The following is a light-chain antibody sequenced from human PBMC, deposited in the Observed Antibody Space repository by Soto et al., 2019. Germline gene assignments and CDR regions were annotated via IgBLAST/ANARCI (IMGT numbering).Light chain of an antibody. CDR3: QQYNNWPPIT. CDR2: DAS. CDR1: QSVGSK. V-gene: IGKV3D-15*01. J-gene: IGKJ5*01. Sequence: EIVMTQSPPTVSVCPGERATLSCRASQSVGSKLAWYQQRPGQAPRLLIYDASNRATGIPARFSGSGSGTEFTLTISSLQSEDFAVYYCQQYNNWPPITFGQGTGLEIK.